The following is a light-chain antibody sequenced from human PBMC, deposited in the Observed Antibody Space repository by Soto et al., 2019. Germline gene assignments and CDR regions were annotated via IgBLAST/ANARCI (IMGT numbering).Light chain of an antibody. V-gene: IGKV3-15*01. Sequence: IGMTQSPSSLSVSPGDRATISCRASQSVSSYLAWYQQKPGQAPTLLIYAASTRETGIPARFSGSGSGTEFTLTISSLQSEDFAAYYCQQYYNYPLTFGQGTKVDIK. J-gene: IGKJ1*01. CDR1: QSVSSY. CDR3: QQYYNYPLT. CDR2: AAS.